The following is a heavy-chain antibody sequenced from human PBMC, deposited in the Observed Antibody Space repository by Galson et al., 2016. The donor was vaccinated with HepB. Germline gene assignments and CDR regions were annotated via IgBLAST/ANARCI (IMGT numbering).Heavy chain of an antibody. CDR3: ARELGVTTFSDYYYYVMDV. D-gene: IGHD4-17*01. CDR2: MSYDGSHT. Sequence: SLRLSCAASGISFSQSAMHWVRQAPGNGLEWVAVMSYDGSHTYYADSVKGRFTISRDNSKNTLYLQMNSLRAEDTAVYYCARELGVTTFSDYYYYVMDVWGQGTTVTVSS. J-gene: IGHJ6*02. CDR1: GISFSQSA. V-gene: IGHV3-30*04.